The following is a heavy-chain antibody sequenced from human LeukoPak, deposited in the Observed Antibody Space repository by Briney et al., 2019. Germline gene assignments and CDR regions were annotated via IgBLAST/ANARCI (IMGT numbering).Heavy chain of an antibody. V-gene: IGHV1-46*01. CDR2: INPSGGST. CDR3: ARDNGAGGNSAYYDFWSGYSAFDI. D-gene: IGHD3-3*01. Sequence: ASVKVSCKASGYTFTSYYMHWVRQAPGQGLEWMGIINPSGGSTSYAQKFQGRVTMTRDTSTSTVYMELSSLRSEDTAVYYCARDNGAGGNSAYYDFWSGYSAFDIWGQGTMVTVSS. CDR1: GYTFTSYY. J-gene: IGHJ3*02.